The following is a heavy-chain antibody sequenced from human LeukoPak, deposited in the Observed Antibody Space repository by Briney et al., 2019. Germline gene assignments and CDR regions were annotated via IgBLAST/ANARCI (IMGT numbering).Heavy chain of an antibody. D-gene: IGHD2-2*02. V-gene: IGHV4-39*07. CDR3: ASNTEREYFQH. Sequence: KPSETLSLTCTVSGGSISSSSYYWGWIRQPPGKGLEWIGSIYYSGSTYYNPSLESRVTISVDTSKNQFSLKLSSVTAADTAVYYCASNTEREYFQHWGQGTLVTVSS. CDR2: IYYSGST. CDR1: GGSISSSSYY. J-gene: IGHJ1*01.